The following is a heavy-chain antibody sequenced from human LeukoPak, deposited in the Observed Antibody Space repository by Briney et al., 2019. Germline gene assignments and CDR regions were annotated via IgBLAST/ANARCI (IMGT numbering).Heavy chain of an antibody. CDR2: MSHSGST. Sequence: SETLSLTCTVSGGSLTSYYWSWIRQPPGKGLEWIGHMSHSGSTNYNPSLKSRVTISLDTPKNQFSLKLSSVTAADTAVYYCARNRGGAAAGFDPWGQGTLVTVSS. J-gene: IGHJ5*02. CDR3: ARNRGGAAAGFDP. D-gene: IGHD6-13*01. CDR1: GGSLTSYY. V-gene: IGHV4-59*01.